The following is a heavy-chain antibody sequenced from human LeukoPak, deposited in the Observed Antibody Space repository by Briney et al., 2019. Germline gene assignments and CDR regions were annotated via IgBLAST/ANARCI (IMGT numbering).Heavy chain of an antibody. D-gene: IGHD5-12*01. V-gene: IGHV4-39*01. J-gene: IGHJ4*02. CDR3: ARSYSGYDY. CDR1: GGSISSSSYY. Sequence: TSETLPLTCTVSGGSISSSSYYWGWIRQPPGKGLEWIGSIYYSGSTYYNPSLKSRVTISVDTSKNQFSLKLSSVTAADTAVYYCARSYSGYDYWGQGTLVTVSS. CDR2: IYYSGST.